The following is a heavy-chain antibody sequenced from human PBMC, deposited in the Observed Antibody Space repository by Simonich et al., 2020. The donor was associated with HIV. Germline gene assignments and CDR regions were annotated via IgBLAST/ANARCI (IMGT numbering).Heavy chain of an antibody. CDR1: GGSFSGYY. V-gene: IGHV4-34*01. D-gene: IGHD6-13*01. CDR2: INHSGST. Sequence: QVQQQQWGAGLLKPSETLSLTCAVYGGSFSGYYWSWIRQPPGKGLEWIGEINHSGSTNYNPSLKSRVTISVDTSKNQFSLKLSSVTAADTAVYYCARLTAGGLGEYFQHWGQGTLVTVSS. CDR3: ARLTAGGLGEYFQH. J-gene: IGHJ1*01.